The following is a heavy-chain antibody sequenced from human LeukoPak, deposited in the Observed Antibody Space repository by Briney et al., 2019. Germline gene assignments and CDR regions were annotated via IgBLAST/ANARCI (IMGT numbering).Heavy chain of an antibody. Sequence: GGSLRLSCAASGFTFSSYAMSWVRQAPGKGLEWVANIKQDGSEKYYVDSVKGRFTISRDNAKNSLYLQMNSLRAEDTAVYYCATVGVTKYYFDYWGQGTLVTVSS. D-gene: IGHD2-21*02. J-gene: IGHJ4*02. CDR3: ATVGVTKYYFDY. V-gene: IGHV3-7*03. CDR2: IKQDGSEK. CDR1: GFTFSSYA.